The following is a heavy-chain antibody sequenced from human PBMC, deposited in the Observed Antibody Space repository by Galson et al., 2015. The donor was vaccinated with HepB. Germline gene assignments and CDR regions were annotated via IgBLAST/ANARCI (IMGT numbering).Heavy chain of an antibody. CDR2: ISGSGGST. V-gene: IGHV3-23*01. CDR3: AKGRPTDTAMVTYGFDY. D-gene: IGHD5-18*01. J-gene: IGHJ4*02. Sequence: SLRLSCAASGFTFSSYAMSWVRQAPGKGLEWVSAISGSGGSTYYADSVKGRFTISRDNSKNTLYLQMNSLRAEDTAVYYCAKGRPTDTAMVTYGFDYWGQGTLVTVSS. CDR1: GFTFSSYA.